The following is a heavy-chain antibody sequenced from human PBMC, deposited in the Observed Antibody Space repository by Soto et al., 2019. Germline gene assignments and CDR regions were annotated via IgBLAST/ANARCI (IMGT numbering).Heavy chain of an antibody. CDR2: IYYSGST. CDR3: ASRSGWYGGGFDY. Sequence: SETLSLTCTVSGGSISSYYWSWIRQPPGKGLEWIGYIYYSGSTNYNPSLKSRVTISVDTSKNQFSLKLSSVTAADTAVYYCASRSGWYGGGFDYWGQGTLVTVSS. V-gene: IGHV4-59*08. J-gene: IGHJ4*02. D-gene: IGHD6-19*01. CDR1: GGSISSYY.